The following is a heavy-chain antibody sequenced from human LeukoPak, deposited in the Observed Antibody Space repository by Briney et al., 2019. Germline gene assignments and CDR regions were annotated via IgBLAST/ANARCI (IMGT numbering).Heavy chain of an antibody. V-gene: IGHV3-48*02. CDR2: ISTGSSTT. Sequence: GGSLRLSCAASEFAFSTYNMNWVRQAPGKGLEWVSYISTGSSTTYYADSVKGRFTISRDNVENSLYLQMNSLRDEHTAVYYCARVAAGYSVNYFDYWGQGTLVTVSS. J-gene: IGHJ4*02. D-gene: IGHD4-23*01. CDR3: ARVAAGYSVNYFDY. CDR1: EFAFSTYN.